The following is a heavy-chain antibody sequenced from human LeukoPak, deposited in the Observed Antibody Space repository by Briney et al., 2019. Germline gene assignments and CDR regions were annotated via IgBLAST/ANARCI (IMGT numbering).Heavy chain of an antibody. CDR3: AKRSRRLTIVRGVPREDV. CDR1: GFTFSSYA. Sequence: GGSLRLSCAASGFTFSSYAMSWVRQAPGKGLEWVSAISGSGGSTYYADSVKGRFTISRDNSKNTLYLQMSSLRAEDTAVYYCAKRSRRLTIVRGVPREDVWGQGTTVTVSS. V-gene: IGHV3-23*01. D-gene: IGHD3-10*01. CDR2: ISGSGGST. J-gene: IGHJ6*02.